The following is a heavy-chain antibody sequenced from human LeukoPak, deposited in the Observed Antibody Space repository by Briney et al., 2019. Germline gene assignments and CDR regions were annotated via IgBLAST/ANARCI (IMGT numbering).Heavy chain of an antibody. Sequence: SETLSLTCTLSGDSISSSGYYWSWIRQPPGKGLEWIGYIYYSGSTYYNPSLKSRVTMSVDTSKNQFSLKLSSVTAADTAVYYCARGLVDIVVEYWGQGTLVTVSS. J-gene: IGHJ4*02. CDR2: IYYSGST. CDR3: ARGLVDIVVEY. D-gene: IGHD2-15*01. CDR1: GDSISSSGYY. V-gene: IGHV4-61*08.